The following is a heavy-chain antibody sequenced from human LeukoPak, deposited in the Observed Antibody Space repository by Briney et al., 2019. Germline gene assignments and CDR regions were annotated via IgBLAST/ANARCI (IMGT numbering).Heavy chain of an antibody. CDR2: ISGSGGST. D-gene: IGHD2-15*01. CDR3: AKVSYLGCSGGSCYLHYFDY. V-gene: IGHV3-23*01. CDR1: GFTFSSYA. Sequence: GGSLRLSCAASGFTFSSYAMSWVRQAPGKGLEWVSAISGSGGSTYYADSVKGRFTISRDNSKNTLYLQMNSLRAEDPAVYYCAKVSYLGCSGGSCYLHYFDYWGQGTLVTVSS. J-gene: IGHJ4*02.